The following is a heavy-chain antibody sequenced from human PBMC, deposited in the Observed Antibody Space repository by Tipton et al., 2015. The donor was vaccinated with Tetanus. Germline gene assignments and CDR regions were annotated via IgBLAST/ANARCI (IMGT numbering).Heavy chain of an antibody. Sequence: SLRLSCAASGFTFNTYWMSWARQAPGKGLEWVANIKYDESEKYYVDSLKGRFTVSRDNAKNSLFLQMNNLRVEDTAVYYCLSWGASGNHWSQGTLVTVPS. D-gene: IGHD3-16*01. V-gene: IGHV3-7*01. CDR2: IKYDESEK. J-gene: IGHJ5*02. CDR3: LSWGASGNH. CDR1: GFTFNTYW.